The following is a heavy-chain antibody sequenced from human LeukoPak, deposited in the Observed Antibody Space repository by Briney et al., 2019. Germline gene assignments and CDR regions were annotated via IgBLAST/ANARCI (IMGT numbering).Heavy chain of an antibody. Sequence: SETLSLTCAVYGGSFSGYYWSWIRQPPGKGLEWIGEINHSGSTNYNPSLKSRVTISVDTSKNQFSLKLSSVTAADTAVYYCARGWGPRGALHRGNPTGYYYMDIWGKGTTVTVSS. CDR1: GGSFSGYY. CDR2: INHSGST. CDR3: ARGWGPRGALHRGNPTGYYYMDI. D-gene: IGHD3-16*01. V-gene: IGHV4-34*01. J-gene: IGHJ6*03.